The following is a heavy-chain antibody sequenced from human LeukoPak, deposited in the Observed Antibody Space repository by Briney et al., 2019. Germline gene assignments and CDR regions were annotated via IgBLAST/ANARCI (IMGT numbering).Heavy chain of an antibody. CDR2: ISYDGSNK. Sequence: GGSLRLSCAASGFTFSSYGMHWVRQAPGKGLEWVAVISYDGSNKYYADSVKGRFTISRDNSKNTLYLQMNSLRAEDTAVYYCAKGYYYGSRSSPDYWGQGTLVTVSS. CDR3: AKGYYYGSRSSPDY. J-gene: IGHJ4*02. CDR1: GFTFSSYG. D-gene: IGHD3-10*01. V-gene: IGHV3-30*18.